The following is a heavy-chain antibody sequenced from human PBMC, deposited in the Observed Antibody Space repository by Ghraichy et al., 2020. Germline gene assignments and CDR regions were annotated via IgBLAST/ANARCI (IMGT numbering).Heavy chain of an antibody. CDR2: IYSGGST. D-gene: IGHD3-16*01. J-gene: IGHJ4*03. Sequence: GGSLRLSCAASGFIVSSKYMSWVRQAPGKGLEWVSLIYSGGSTYYADSVKGRFTISRDLSKNTLYLQMNSLRAEDTAVYYCAREHGCYEGGRGYFDHWGPGTMVPVSS. CDR1: GFIVSSKY. V-gene: IGHV3-53*01. CDR3: AREHGCYEGGRGYFDH.